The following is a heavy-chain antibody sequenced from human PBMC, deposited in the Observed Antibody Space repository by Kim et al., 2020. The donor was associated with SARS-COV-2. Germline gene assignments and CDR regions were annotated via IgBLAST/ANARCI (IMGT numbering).Heavy chain of an antibody. D-gene: IGHD3-22*01. J-gene: IGHJ3*02. CDR3: ARSGHSSGYYYDAFDI. Sequence: SVKGRFTISRDDAKNSLYLQMNSLRAEDTAVYYCARSGHSSGYYYDAFDIWGQGTMVTVSS. V-gene: IGHV3-21*01.